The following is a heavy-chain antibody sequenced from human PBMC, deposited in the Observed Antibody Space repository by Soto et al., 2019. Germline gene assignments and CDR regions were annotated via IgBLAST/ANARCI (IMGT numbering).Heavy chain of an antibody. Sequence: SETLSLTCAVSGGSISSGGYSWSWIRQPPGKGLEWIGYIYHFGSTYYNPSLKSRVTISVDRSKNQFSLKLNSVTAADTAVYYCASRANYGDYIAYWGQGTLVTVSS. CDR1: GGSISSGGYS. CDR3: ASRANYGDYIAY. V-gene: IGHV4-30-2*01. D-gene: IGHD4-17*01. CDR2: IYHFGST. J-gene: IGHJ4*02.